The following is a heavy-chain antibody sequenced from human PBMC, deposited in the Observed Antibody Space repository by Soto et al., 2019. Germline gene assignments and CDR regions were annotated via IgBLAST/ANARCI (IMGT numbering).Heavy chain of an antibody. CDR1: GYTSSNYG. CDR2: ISLYSDGT. CDR3: ARVVPGAEAWFGP. J-gene: IGHJ5*02. D-gene: IGHD2-2*01. Sequence: QVQLVQSGGEVKRPGASVKVSCKTSGYTSSNYGITWVRQAPGQPLEWLGWISLYSDGTNYAQKFQGRVSMTTDTSTTTAYMELRSLRSDDPAVYYCARVVPGAEAWFGPWGQGTLVTVSS. V-gene: IGHV1-18*01.